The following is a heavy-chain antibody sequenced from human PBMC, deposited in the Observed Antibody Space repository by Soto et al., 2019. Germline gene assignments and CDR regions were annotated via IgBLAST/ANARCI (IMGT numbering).Heavy chain of an antibody. CDR3: ATSHSAIFGLNYGMDV. Sequence: ASVKVSCKVSGYTLTELSMHWVRQAPGKGLEWMGGFDPEDGETIYAQKFQGRVTMTEDTSTDTAYMELSSLRSEDTAVYYCATSHSAIFGLNYGMDVWGQGTTVTVSS. D-gene: IGHD3-3*01. V-gene: IGHV1-24*01. CDR2: FDPEDGET. J-gene: IGHJ6*02. CDR1: GYTLTELS.